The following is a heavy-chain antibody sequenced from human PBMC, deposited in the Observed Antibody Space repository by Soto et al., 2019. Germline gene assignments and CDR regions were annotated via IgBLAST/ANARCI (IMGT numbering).Heavy chain of an antibody. D-gene: IGHD2-15*01. V-gene: IGHV3-23*01. J-gene: IGHJ4*02. CDR1: GFTFDNYV. CDR3: EKDALLGGGIYAFDY. Sequence: QPGGSLRLSCAASGFTFDNYVMTWVRQAPGKGLEWVSAISRSGDTSYYADSAKGRFTISRDNSKSRLYLEMSSLRAEDTALYYCEKDALLGGGIYAFDYWGQGLLVTVYS. CDR2: ISRSGDTS.